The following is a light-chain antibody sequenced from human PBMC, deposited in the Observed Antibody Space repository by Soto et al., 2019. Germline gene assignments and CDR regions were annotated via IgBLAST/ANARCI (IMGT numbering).Light chain of an antibody. CDR2: DAS. CDR1: QVVRNH. Sequence: DIQMNQSPSYVSASLGDRVTITCRASQVVRNHLAWYQQKPGKAPVLLIFDASTLQTGVPSRFSGGGSGTDFTLTISGLQPEDFGTYYCQQGNTFPITFGQGTRLDI. V-gene: IGKV1-12*01. J-gene: IGKJ5*01. CDR3: QQGNTFPIT.